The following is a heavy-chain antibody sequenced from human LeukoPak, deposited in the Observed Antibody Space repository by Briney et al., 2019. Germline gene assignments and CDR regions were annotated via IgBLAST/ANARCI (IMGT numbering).Heavy chain of an antibody. CDR2: INSAGIST. D-gene: IGHD6-13*01. J-gene: IGHJ4*02. Sequence: SGGSLRLSCTASGFSFSSYWMHWVRQAPVKGLVWVSRINSAGISTNYADSVKGRFTISRDNAKNTLYLQMNSLRAEDTAIYYCGRDIATAVDYWGLGTLVTVSS. CDR1: GFSFSSYW. V-gene: IGHV3-74*01. CDR3: GRDIATAVDY.